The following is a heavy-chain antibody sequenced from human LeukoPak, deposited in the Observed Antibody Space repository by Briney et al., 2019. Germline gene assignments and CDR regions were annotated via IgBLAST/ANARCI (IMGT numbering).Heavy chain of an antibody. CDR2: NSIIGSDYT. CDR3: ARGRDCSGGSCHDAFDI. V-gene: IGHV3-11*05. Sequence: PGGSLRLSCAASGFTFSDYYMSWIPQAPGRGREWVSYNSIIGSDYTVYADSVKGRFTISRDNAKKSLYLPMNSLRAEDTAVYYCARGRDCSGGSCHDAFDIWGQGTMVTVSS. CDR1: GFTFSDYY. J-gene: IGHJ3*02. D-gene: IGHD2-15*01.